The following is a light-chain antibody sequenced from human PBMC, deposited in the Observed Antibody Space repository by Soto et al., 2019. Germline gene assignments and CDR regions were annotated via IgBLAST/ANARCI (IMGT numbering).Light chain of an antibody. Sequence: VLTQYPGIMYLSPGERATLSCRASQTVGRSYLAWYQQKPGQAPRLLIFGTSTRATGIPDRFSGGGSGTEFTLTISRLDPEDFAGYYCQQYDSTPPWTFGQGTRVEVK. CDR3: QQYDSTPPWT. CDR1: QTVGRSY. J-gene: IGKJ1*01. CDR2: GTS. V-gene: IGKV3-20*01.